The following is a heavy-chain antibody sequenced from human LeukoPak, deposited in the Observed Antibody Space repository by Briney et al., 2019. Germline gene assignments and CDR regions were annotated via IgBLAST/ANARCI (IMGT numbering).Heavy chain of an antibody. D-gene: IGHD7-27*01. Sequence: GGSLRLSCAASGFTFRNYNMNWVRQAPGKGLEWVSAISGSGGSTYYADSVKGRFTISRDNSKNTLYLQMNSLRAEDTAVYYCAKVGSGDLDYWGQGTLVTVSS. CDR3: AKVGSGDLDY. CDR1: GFTFRNYN. J-gene: IGHJ4*02. V-gene: IGHV3-23*01. CDR2: ISGSGGST.